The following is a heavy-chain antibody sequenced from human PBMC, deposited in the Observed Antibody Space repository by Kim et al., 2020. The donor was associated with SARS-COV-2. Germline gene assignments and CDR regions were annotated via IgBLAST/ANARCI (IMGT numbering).Heavy chain of an antibody. CDR3: ARNHFEAGYPLSYYYGMDV. V-gene: IGHV4-59*13. D-gene: IGHD3-9*01. J-gene: IGHJ6*02. CDR2: IYYSGST. CDR1: GGSISSYY. Sequence: SETLSLTCTVSGGSISSYYWSWIRQPPGKGLEWIGYIYYSGSTNYNPSLKSRVTISVDTSKNQFSLKLSSVTAADTAVYYCARNHFEAGYPLSYYYGMDVWGQGTTVTVSS.